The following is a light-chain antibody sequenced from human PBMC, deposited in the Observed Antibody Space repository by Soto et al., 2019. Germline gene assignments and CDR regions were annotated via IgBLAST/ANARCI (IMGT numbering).Light chain of an antibody. CDR1: QSISSY. Sequence: DIQMTQSPSSLSASVGDRVTITCRASQSISSYLNWYQQKPGKAPKLLIYAASRLQSGVPSRFSGSGSGTDFTLTISSLQPEYFATYYCQQSYSTPPYTFGQGTKLEIK. CDR3: QQSYSTPPYT. V-gene: IGKV1-39*01. CDR2: AAS. J-gene: IGKJ2*01.